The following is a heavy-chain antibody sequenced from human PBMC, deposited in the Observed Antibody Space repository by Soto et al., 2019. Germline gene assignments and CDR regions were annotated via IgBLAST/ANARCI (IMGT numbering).Heavy chain of an antibody. V-gene: IGHV3-23*01. CDR2: IIGIGDKA. Sequence: GGSLRLSCAASGFSVSSNYMTWVRQAPGQGLEWLSAIIGIGDKAYYADSVRGRFTISRDNSKNTLYLQLNDLGAEDTAIYYCAKDYDYGDSLPFDYWGQGTLVTVSS. CDR1: GFSVSSNY. D-gene: IGHD4-17*01. J-gene: IGHJ4*02. CDR3: AKDYDYGDSLPFDY.